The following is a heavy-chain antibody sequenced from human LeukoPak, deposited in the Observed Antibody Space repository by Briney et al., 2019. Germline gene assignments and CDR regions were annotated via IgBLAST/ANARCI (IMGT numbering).Heavy chain of an antibody. CDR3: ARGQVQYRWAYYFDY. D-gene: IGHD4-11*01. V-gene: IGHV1-69*05. CDR1: GGTFSSYA. CDR2: IIPIFGTA. Sequence: ASVKVSCKASGGTFSSYAISWVRRAPGQGLEWMGGIIPIFGTANYAQKFQGRVTITTDESTSTAYMELSSLRSEDTAVYYCARGQVQYRWAYYFDYWGQGTLVTVSS. J-gene: IGHJ4*02.